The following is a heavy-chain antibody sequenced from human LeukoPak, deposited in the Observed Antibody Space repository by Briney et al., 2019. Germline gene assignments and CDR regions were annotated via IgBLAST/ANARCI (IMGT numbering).Heavy chain of an antibody. D-gene: IGHD1-26*01. CDR1: GFTFSSYS. J-gene: IGHJ4*02. V-gene: IGHV3-48*04. Sequence: GGSLRLSCAASGFTFSSYSMNWVRQAPGKGLEWVSFISSSSSTIYYADSVKGRFTISRDNAKNSLYLQMNSLRAEDTAVYYCARDRGGSYSAIDFWGQGTLVTVSS. CDR2: ISSSSSTI. CDR3: ARDRGGSYSAIDF.